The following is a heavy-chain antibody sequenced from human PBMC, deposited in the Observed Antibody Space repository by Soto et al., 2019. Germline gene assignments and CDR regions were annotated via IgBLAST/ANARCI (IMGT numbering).Heavy chain of an antibody. J-gene: IGHJ4*02. CDR3: ARDVGYCSSSTCLIDY. CDR1: GYTFHTYV. D-gene: IGHD2-2*01. CDR2: ISTFNGET. V-gene: IGHV1-18*01. Sequence: GASVKVSCKASGYTFHTYVISWVLQAPGHGLEWMGWISTFNGETRYAQKFQARVTVTTDTSTTTGYMELRSLRSDDTAVYYCARDVGYCSSSTCLIDYWGQGTLVTVSS.